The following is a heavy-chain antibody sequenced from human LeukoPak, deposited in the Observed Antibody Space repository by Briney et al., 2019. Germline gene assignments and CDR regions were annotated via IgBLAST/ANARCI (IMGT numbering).Heavy chain of an antibody. V-gene: IGHV3-30*02. CDR2: IRYDGSNK. J-gene: IGHJ4*02. CDR3: AKGGSSGWYQGPSFDY. CDR1: GFTFSSYG. D-gene: IGHD6-19*01. Sequence: GGSLRLSCAASGFTFSSYGMHWVRQAPGKGLEWVAFIRYDGSNKYYADSVKGRFTISRDNSKNTLYLQMNSLRAEDTAVYYCAKGGSSGWYQGPSFDYWGQGTLVTVSS.